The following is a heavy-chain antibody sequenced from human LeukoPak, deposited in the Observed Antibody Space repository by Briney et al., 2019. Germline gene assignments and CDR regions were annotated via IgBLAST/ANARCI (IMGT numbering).Heavy chain of an antibody. V-gene: IGHV3-48*02. Sequence: GGSLRLSCAASGFTFSSYEMSWVRQAPGKGLEWVSYISSSSSTIYYADSVKGRFTISRDNAKNSLYLQMNSLRDEDTAVYYCASIQLDYYDSSDDDYWGQGTLVTVSS. CDR1: GFTFSSYE. CDR3: ASIQLDYYDSSDDDY. CDR2: ISSSSSTI. J-gene: IGHJ4*02. D-gene: IGHD3-22*01.